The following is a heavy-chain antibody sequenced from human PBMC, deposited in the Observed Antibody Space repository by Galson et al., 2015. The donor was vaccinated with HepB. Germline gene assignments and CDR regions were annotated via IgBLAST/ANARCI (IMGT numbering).Heavy chain of an antibody. J-gene: IGHJ6*03. CDR1: GFTFSSYW. CDR3: ARADEDRRKHYYYMDV. CDR2: IKQDGSEK. D-gene: IGHD2-15*01. Sequence: SLRLSCAASGFTFSSYWMSWVRQAPGKGLEWVANIKQDGSEKYYVDSVKGRFTISRDSAKNSLYLQMNSLRAEDTAVYYCARADEDRRKHYYYMDVWGKGTTVTVSS. V-gene: IGHV3-7*01.